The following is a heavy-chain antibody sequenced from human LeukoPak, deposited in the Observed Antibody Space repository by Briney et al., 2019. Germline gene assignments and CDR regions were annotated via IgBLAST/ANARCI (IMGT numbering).Heavy chain of an antibody. CDR2: ISYDGSNK. CDR1: GFTFSSYG. V-gene: IGHV3-30*18. Sequence: PGGSLRLSCAASGFTFSSYGMHWVRQAPGKGLEWVAVISYDGSNKYYADSVKGRFTISRDNSKNTLYLQMNSLRAEDTAVYYCAKDRLGVVVIIDYFDYWGQGTLVTVSS. CDR3: AKDRLGVVVIIDYFDY. J-gene: IGHJ4*02. D-gene: IGHD3-22*01.